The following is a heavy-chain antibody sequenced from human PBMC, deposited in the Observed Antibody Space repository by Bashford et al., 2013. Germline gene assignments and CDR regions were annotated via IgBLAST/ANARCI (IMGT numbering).Heavy chain of an antibody. CDR2: FDPEDGKT. CDR1: GYTLTELS. J-gene: IGHJ5*01. CDR3: ATVPIEQWLLRGWFDS. D-gene: IGHD6-19*01. Sequence: ASVKVSCKVSGYTLTELSMQWVRQAPGKGLEWVGGFDPEDGKTVYAQNFQGRITVTEDTSTDTAYMELSSLRSDDTAVYYCATVPIEQWLLRGWFDSWGQGTLVTVSS. V-gene: IGHV1-24*01.